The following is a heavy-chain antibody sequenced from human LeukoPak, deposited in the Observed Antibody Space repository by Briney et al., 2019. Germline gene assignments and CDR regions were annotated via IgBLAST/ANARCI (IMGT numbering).Heavy chain of an antibody. J-gene: IGHJ3*01. Sequence: SETLSLTCTVSGGSISSYYWSWIRQSAGKGLEWIGRIYHNGGSNDNPSLRGRVTVSVDPSRNQFSLKIKSVTAADTAVYYCASLVVLTATRHEAFDVWGQGTMVTVSS. CDR3: ASLVVLTATRHEAFDV. CDR2: IYHNGGS. CDR1: GGSISSYY. V-gene: IGHV4-4*07. D-gene: IGHD2-21*02.